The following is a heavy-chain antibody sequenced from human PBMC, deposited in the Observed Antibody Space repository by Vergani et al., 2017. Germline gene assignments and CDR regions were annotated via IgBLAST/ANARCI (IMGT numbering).Heavy chain of an antibody. CDR1: GFTFSDYY. Sequence: QVQLVESGGGLVKAGGSLRLSCAASGFTFSDYYMTWIRQAPGKGLEWISYISGSGHTKYYADSVKGRFAISRDNAKNSLYLQMNNLRVEDTAVYYCARDLLPGTLLLLAYWGQGTLISVSS. CDR2: ISGSGHTK. V-gene: IGHV3-11*04. D-gene: IGHD1-7*01. J-gene: IGHJ4*02. CDR3: ARDLLPGTLLLLAY.